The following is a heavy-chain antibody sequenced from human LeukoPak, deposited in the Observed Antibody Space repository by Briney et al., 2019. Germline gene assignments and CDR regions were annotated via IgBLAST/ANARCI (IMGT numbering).Heavy chain of an antibody. Sequence: GGSLRLSCAASGFIFSSYAMSWVRQAPGEGLEWVPTISGSGGSTYYADSVKGRFTISRDNSKNTVYLQMNSLRAEDTAVYYCARAYSYAGYWGQGTLVTVSS. CDR3: ARAYSYAGY. J-gene: IGHJ4*02. V-gene: IGHV3-23*01. CDR2: ISGSGGST. CDR1: GFIFSSYA. D-gene: IGHD5-18*01.